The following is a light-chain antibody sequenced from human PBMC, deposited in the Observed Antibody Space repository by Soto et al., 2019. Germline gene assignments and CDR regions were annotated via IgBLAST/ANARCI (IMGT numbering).Light chain of an antibody. CDR1: SGDVGGSKY. J-gene: IGLJ3*02. V-gene: IGLV2-14*01. CDR2: EVT. Sequence: QSALTQPASVSGSPGQSITISCTGTSGDVGGSKYVSWYQQHPGKAPKLLIFEVTYRASGASNRFSASKSGNTASLTISGLQAEDEADYFCSSYTSSSTLVVFGGGTKVTVL. CDR3: SSYTSSSTLVV.